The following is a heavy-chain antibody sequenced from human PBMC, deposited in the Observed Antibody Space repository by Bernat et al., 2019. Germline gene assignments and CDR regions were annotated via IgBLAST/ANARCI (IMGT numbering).Heavy chain of an antibody. Sequence: QVYLVQSGGGVVQPGRSLRLSCVASGFSFSDYGIHWVRQAPGKGLEWVAVTSFDGSTKYYANSVKGRFTISRDNSKNTLYLDMNSLRAEDTALYYCAKDKGFRFASGSSYLDCWGRGTLVTVSS. J-gene: IGHJ4*02. CDR3: AKDKGFRFASGSSYLDC. V-gene: IGHV3-30*18. CDR2: TSFDGSTK. CDR1: GFSFSDYG. D-gene: IGHD3-10*01.